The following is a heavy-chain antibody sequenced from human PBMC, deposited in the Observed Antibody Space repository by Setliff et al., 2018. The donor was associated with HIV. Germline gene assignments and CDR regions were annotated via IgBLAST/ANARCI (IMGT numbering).Heavy chain of an antibody. Sequence: ETLSPTCTVSGGSISSYYWSWIRQPAGKGLEWIGRIYTSGSTNYNPSLKSRVTMSVDTSKNQFSLKLSSVTAADTAVYYCARSLIVPAALGDYFDYWGQGTLVTVSS. J-gene: IGHJ4*02. D-gene: IGHD2-2*01. CDR2: IYTSGST. CDR3: ARSLIVPAALGDYFDY. CDR1: GGSISSYY. V-gene: IGHV4-4*07.